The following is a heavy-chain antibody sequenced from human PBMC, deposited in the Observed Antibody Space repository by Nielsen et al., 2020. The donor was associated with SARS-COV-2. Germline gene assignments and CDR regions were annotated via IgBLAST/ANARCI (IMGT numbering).Heavy chain of an antibody. CDR1: GGSFSGYY. J-gene: IGHJ6*02. D-gene: IGHD4-17*01. V-gene: IGHV4-34*01. Sequence: SETLSLTCAVYGGSFSGYYWSWIRQPPGKGLEWIGEINHSGSTNYNPSLKSRVTISVDTSKNQFSLKLSSVTAADTAVYYCARALRLNYYYYGMDVWGQGTTVTVSS. CDR2: INHSGST. CDR3: ARALRLNYYYYGMDV.